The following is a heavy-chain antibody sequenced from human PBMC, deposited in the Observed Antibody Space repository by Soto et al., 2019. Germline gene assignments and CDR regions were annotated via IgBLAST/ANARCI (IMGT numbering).Heavy chain of an antibody. CDR3: ARDPLVVPAAIGRFDP. V-gene: IGHV1-18*01. Sequence: ASVKVSCKACGYTFTSYGISWVRQAPGQGLEWMGWISAYNGNTNYAQKLQGRVTMTTDTSTSTAYMELRSLRSDDTAVYYCARDPLVVPAAIGRFDPWGQGTLVTVSS. CDR1: GYTFTSYG. CDR2: ISAYNGNT. D-gene: IGHD2-2*01. J-gene: IGHJ5*02.